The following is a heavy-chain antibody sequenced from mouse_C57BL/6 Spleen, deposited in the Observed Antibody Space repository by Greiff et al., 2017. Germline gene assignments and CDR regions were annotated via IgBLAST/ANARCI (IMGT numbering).Heavy chain of an antibody. D-gene: IGHD1-1*01. CDR2: ISDGGSYT. V-gene: IGHV5-4*01. CDR3: ARERVITTVVARWYFDV. J-gene: IGHJ1*03. CDR1: GFTFSSYA. Sequence: EVKLQESGGGLVKPGGSLKLSCAASGFTFSSYAMSWVRQTPEKRLEWVATISDGGSYTYYPDNVKGRFTISRDNAKNNLYLQMSHLKSEDTAMYYCARERVITTVVARWYFDVWGTGTTVTVSS.